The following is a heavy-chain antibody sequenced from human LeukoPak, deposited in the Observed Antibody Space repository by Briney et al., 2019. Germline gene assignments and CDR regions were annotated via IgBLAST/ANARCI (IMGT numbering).Heavy chain of an antibody. CDR3: ARDVDIAAAGNFDY. Sequence: SVKVSCKASGGTFSSYAISWVRQAPGQGLEWMGGIIPIFGRANYAQKFQGRVTITADESTSTAYMELSSLRSEDTAVYYCARDVDIAAAGNFDYWGQGTLVTVSS. J-gene: IGHJ4*02. D-gene: IGHD6-13*01. CDR2: IIPIFGRA. V-gene: IGHV1-69*13. CDR1: GGTFSSYA.